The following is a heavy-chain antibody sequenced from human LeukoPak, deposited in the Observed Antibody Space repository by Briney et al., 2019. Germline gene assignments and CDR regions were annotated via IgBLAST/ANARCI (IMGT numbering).Heavy chain of an antibody. D-gene: IGHD3-16*01. J-gene: IGHJ3*02. V-gene: IGHV3-23*01. CDR3: ASNLDWSYGAFDI. CDR2: ISGSGGST. Sequence: GGTLRLSCAASGFTFSSYGMSWVRQAPGKGLEWVSAISGSGGSTYYADSVKGRFTISRDNAKNSLYLQMNSLRAEDTAVYYCASNLDWSYGAFDIWGQGTMVTVSS. CDR1: GFTFSSYG.